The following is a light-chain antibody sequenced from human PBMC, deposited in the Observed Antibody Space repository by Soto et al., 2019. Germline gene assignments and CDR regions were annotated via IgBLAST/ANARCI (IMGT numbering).Light chain of an antibody. Sequence: DIQMTQSPSYVSASEGDRVTITCRASQDFITWLAWFQQKPGKAPRLLIYSASTLQRGVPSRFSGSGSGTEFTLTINRLQPEDVATYYCQQSDSFPFTFGPGTKVDV. CDR3: QQSDSFPFT. CDR1: QDFITW. V-gene: IGKV1-12*01. CDR2: SAS. J-gene: IGKJ3*01.